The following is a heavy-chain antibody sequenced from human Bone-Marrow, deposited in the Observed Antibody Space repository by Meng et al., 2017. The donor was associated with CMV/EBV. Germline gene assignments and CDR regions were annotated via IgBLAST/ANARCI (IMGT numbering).Heavy chain of an antibody. CDR2: INHSGST. J-gene: IGHJ4*02. Sequence: QVQVQQWGAGLLKPSETLSLTCSFYGGSFSGYYWGWSRQPPGKGLEWIGEINHSGSTNYNPSLKSRVTMSVDTSKNQFSLKLSSVTDADTAVYYCARTQDTAMVAYYFDYWGQGTLVTVSS. CDR3: ARTQDTAMVAYYFDY. D-gene: IGHD5-18*01. V-gene: IGHV4-34*01. CDR1: GGSFSGYY.